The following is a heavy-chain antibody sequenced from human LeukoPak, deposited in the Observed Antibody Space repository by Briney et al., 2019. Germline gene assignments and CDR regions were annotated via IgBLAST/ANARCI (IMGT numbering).Heavy chain of an antibody. Sequence: SETLSLTCTVSGYSIGSDYYWGWIRQPPGKGLEWVGSIYHTGTTYYNPSLKSRVTISVDTSKNQFSLKLSSVTATDTAVYYCARSGGSLLNWFDPWGQGTLVTVSS. CDR1: GYSIGSDYY. J-gene: IGHJ5*02. CDR2: IYHTGTT. CDR3: ARSGGSLLNWFDP. D-gene: IGHD1-26*01. V-gene: IGHV4-38-2*02.